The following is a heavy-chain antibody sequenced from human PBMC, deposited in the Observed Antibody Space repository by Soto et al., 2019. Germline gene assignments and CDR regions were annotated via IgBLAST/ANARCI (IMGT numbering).Heavy chain of an antibody. CDR1: GGSISSSSYY. CDR3: ARPRGKSDWFDP. Sequence: PSETLSLTCTVSGGSISSSSYYWGWIRQPPGKGLEWIGSIYYSGSTYYNPSLRSRVTISVDTSKNQLSLKLSSVTAAGTAVYYCARPRGKSDWFDPWGQGTLVTVSS. J-gene: IGHJ5*02. V-gene: IGHV4-39*01. CDR2: IYYSGST.